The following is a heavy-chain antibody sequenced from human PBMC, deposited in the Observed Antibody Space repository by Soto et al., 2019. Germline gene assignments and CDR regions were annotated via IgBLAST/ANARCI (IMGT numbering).Heavy chain of an antibody. CDR2: ISGSGGST. CDR3: AKDTIPYGSYYGCSDY. D-gene: IGHD1-26*01. V-gene: IGHV3-23*01. J-gene: IGHJ4*02. CDR1: GFTFSSYA. Sequence: QAGGSLRLSCAASGFTFSSYAMSWVRQAPGKGLEWVSAISGSGGSTYYADSVKGRFTISRDNSKNTLYLQMNSLRAEDTAVYYCAKDTIPYGSYYGCSDYWGQGTLVTVSS.